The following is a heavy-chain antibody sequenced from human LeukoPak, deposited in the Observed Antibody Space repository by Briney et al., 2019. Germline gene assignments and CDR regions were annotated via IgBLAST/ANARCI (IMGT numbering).Heavy chain of an antibody. Sequence: GGSLRLFCAASGFTFSNYWMNWVRQAPGKGLEWVANINQDGSEKFYVDSVKGRFTISRDNAKNSLYVQMNSLRAEDTAVYYCARDGWGYGSGMLFDYWGQGILVTVSS. CDR1: GFTFSNYW. D-gene: IGHD3-10*01. CDR2: INQDGSEK. V-gene: IGHV3-7*01. CDR3: ARDGWGYGSGMLFDY. J-gene: IGHJ4*02.